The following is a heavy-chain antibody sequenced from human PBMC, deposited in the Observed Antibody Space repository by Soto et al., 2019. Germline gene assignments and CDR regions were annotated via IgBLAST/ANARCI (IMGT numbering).Heavy chain of an antibody. J-gene: IGHJ4*02. CDR3: ARHGYNYGGGYFDY. V-gene: IGHV3-66*04. D-gene: IGHD5-18*01. CDR1: GVTVSSNY. Sequence: EVQLVESGGGLVQPGGSLRLSCAASGVTVSSNYMSWVRQAPGKGLEWVSVIYSGGSTYYADSVNGRFTISRDNSKNTLYLQMNSLRAKDTAVYYCARHGYNYGGGYFDYWGQGTLVTVSS. CDR2: IYSGGST.